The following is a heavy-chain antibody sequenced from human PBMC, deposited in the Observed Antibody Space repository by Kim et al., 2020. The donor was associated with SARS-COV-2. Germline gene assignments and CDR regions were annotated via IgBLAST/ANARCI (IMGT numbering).Heavy chain of an antibody. D-gene: IGHD6-19*01. Sequence: GGSLRLSCAASGFTFSSYAMSWVRQAPGKGLEWVSAISGSGGSTYYADSVKGRFTISRDNSKNTLYLQMNSLRAEDTAVYYCAKGLTGYSSGWDYFDYWGQGTLVTVSS. CDR1: GFTFSSYA. J-gene: IGHJ4*02. V-gene: IGHV3-23*01. CDR3: AKGLTGYSSGWDYFDY. CDR2: ISGSGGST.